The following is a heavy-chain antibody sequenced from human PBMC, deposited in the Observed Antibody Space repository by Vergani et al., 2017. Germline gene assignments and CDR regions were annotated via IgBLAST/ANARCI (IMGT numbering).Heavy chain of an antibody. CDR2: ISSSSSYI. J-gene: IGHJ6*02. CDR3: AGDTDYYGSGSMDV. D-gene: IGHD3-10*01. V-gene: IGHV3-21*01. Sequence: EVQLVESGGGLVKPGGSLRLSCAASGFTFSSYSMNWVRQAPGKGLEWVSSISSSSSYIYYADSVKGRFTISRDNAKNSLYLQMNSLRAEDTAVYYCAGDTDYYGSGSMDVWGQGTTVTVSS. CDR1: GFTFSSYS.